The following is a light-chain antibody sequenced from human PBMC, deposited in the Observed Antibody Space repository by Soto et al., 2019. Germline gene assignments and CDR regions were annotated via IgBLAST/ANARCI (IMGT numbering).Light chain of an antibody. J-gene: IGKJ2*01. V-gene: IGKV3-20*01. CDR1: QSVSSSF. Sequence: EIVLPQSPGTLSLSPGERATLSCRASQSVSSSFLAWYQQKPGQAPRLLIYGASSRATGIPDRLSGSGSGTDFTLTISRLEPKGFAVYYCQQYGSSAYTCGQGTKLEIK. CDR3: QQYGSSAYT. CDR2: GAS.